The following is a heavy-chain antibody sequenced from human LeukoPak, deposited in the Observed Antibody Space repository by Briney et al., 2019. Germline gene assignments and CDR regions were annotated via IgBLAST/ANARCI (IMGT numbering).Heavy chain of an antibody. V-gene: IGHV4-39*01. J-gene: IGHJ5*02. Sequence: PSETLSLTCTVSGGSISSSSYYWGWIRQPPGKGLEWIGSIYYSGSTYYNPSLKSRVTISVDTSKNQFSLKLSSVTAADTAVYYCARVTYYYDSSGYYGWFDPWGQGTLVTVSS. CDR1: GGSISSSSYY. D-gene: IGHD3-22*01. CDR3: ARVTYYYDSSGYYGWFDP. CDR2: IYYSGST.